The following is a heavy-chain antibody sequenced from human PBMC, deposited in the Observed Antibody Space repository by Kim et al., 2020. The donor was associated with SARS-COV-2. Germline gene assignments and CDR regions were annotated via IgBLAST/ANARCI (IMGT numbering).Heavy chain of an antibody. CDR3: ARLGSSSWDFDY. J-gene: IGHJ4*02. V-gene: IGHV3-7*01. D-gene: IGHD6-13*01. CDR2: K. Sequence: KYYVDSGNGRFTITGDNAKNSLYLQMNSLRAEDTAVYYCARLGSSSWDFDYWGQGTLVTVSS.